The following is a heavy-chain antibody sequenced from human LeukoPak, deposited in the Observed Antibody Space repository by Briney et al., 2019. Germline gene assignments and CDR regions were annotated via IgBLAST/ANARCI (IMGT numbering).Heavy chain of an antibody. CDR1: GFTFSSYG. Sequence: PGRSLRLSCAASGFTFSSYGMHWVRQAPGKGLEWVAVISYDGSNKYYADSVKGRFTISRDNSENTLYLQMNSLRAEDTAVYYCAKDRGDYYDSSGYYSGGFDIWGQGTMVTVSS. V-gene: IGHV3-30*18. CDR2: ISYDGSNK. D-gene: IGHD3-22*01. CDR3: AKDRGDYYDSSGYYSGGFDI. J-gene: IGHJ3*02.